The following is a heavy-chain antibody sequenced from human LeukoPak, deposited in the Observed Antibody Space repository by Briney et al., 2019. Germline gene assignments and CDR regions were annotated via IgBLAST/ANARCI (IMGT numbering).Heavy chain of an antibody. CDR3: ARGLGPMSPSLDY. D-gene: IGHD3-22*01. V-gene: IGHV4-34*01. J-gene: IGHJ4*02. Sequence: PSETLSPTCAVSGESFSYNYWTWVRQPPGKGLEWIGDINHSGRVNYRPSLKSRVTISVDTSKSQFSLKLSAVTAADTAVYYCARGLGPMSPSLDYWGQGSLVTVSS. CDR2: INHSGRV. CDR1: GESFSYNY.